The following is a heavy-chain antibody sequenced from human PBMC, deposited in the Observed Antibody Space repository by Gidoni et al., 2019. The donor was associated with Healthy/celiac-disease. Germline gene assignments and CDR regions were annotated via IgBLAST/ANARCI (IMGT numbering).Heavy chain of an antibody. CDR1: GSTFSSYA. J-gene: IGHJ4*02. CDR2: ISGSGGST. CDR3: AKDRGWELGSPFDY. D-gene: IGHD1-26*01. Sequence: EVQLLESGGGLVQPGGSLRLSCAPSGSTFSSYAISWVRQAPGKGLEWVSAISGSGGSTYYADSVKGRFTISRDNSKNTLYLQMNSLRAEDTAVYYCAKDRGWELGSPFDYWGQGTLVTVSS. V-gene: IGHV3-23*01.